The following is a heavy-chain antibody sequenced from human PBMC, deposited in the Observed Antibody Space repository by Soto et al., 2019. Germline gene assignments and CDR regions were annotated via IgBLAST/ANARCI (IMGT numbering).Heavy chain of an antibody. CDR3: ARVVDGYKSYYYYGMDV. J-gene: IGHJ6*02. CDR1: GFTFSSYS. CDR2: ISSSSSYI. V-gene: IGHV3-21*01. D-gene: IGHD5-12*01. Sequence: EVQLVESGGGLVKPGGSLRLSCAASGFTFSSYSMNWVRQAPGKGLEWVSSISSSSSYIYYADSVKGRFTISRDNAKNSLYLQMNSLRAEDTAVYYCARVVDGYKSYYYYGMDVWGQGTTVTVSS.